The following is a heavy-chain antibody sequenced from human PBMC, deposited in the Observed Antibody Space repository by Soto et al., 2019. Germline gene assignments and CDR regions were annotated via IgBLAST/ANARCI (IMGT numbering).Heavy chain of an antibody. D-gene: IGHD4-17*01. CDR1: GFTFSSYG. V-gene: IGHV3-30*18. CDR2: ISYDGSNK. J-gene: IGHJ4*02. Sequence: GGSLRLSCAASGFTFSSYGMHWVRQAPGKGLEWVAVISYDGSNKYYADSVKGRFTISRDNSKNTLYLQMNSLRAEDTAVYYCAKGYYGDYQDWGQGTLVTVSS. CDR3: AKGYYGDYQD.